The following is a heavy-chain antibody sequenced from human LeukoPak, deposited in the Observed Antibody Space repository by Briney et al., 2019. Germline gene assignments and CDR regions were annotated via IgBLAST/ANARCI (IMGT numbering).Heavy chain of an antibody. CDR3: ARRLRRTHYFAS. CDR1: GGSISSGSYY. J-gene: IGHJ4*02. CDR2: IYYSGST. V-gene: IGHV4-39*02. D-gene: IGHD1/OR15-1a*01. Sequence: AETLSLTCTVSGGSISSGSYYWGWIRQPPGKGLEWIGTIYYSGSTFYNPSFESRVAISVDTSQNHFSLRLSSVTAADTAVYYCARRLRRTHYFASWGQGTLVTVSS.